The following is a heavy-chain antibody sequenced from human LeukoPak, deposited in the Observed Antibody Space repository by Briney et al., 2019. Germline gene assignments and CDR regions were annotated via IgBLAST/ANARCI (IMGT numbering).Heavy chain of an antibody. CDR2: IYYSRSN. CDR1: GGSISSGGYY. CDR3: ARDVPAAS. Sequence: SETLSLTCTVSGGSISSGGYYWSWIRQHPGKGLEWIGYIYYSRSNYYNPSLKSRVTISVDTSKNQFSLKLSSVTAADTAVYYCARDVPAASWGQGTLVTVSS. V-gene: IGHV4-31*03. D-gene: IGHD2-2*01. J-gene: IGHJ4*02.